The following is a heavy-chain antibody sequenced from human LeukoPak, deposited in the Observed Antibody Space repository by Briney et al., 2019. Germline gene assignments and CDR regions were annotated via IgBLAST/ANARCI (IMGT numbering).Heavy chain of an antibody. Sequence: SETLSLTCTVSGGSINRGDYYWSWIRQPPGKGLEWIGYIYYSGNSFYNPSLKSRVTISVDTSKNHVSLNLSSVTAADTAVYCCARGNNPYYFDYWGQGTLVTVSS. D-gene: IGHD2/OR15-2a*01. CDR3: ARGNNPYYFDY. V-gene: IGHV4-30-4*08. J-gene: IGHJ4*02. CDR2: IYYSGNS. CDR1: GGSINRGDYY.